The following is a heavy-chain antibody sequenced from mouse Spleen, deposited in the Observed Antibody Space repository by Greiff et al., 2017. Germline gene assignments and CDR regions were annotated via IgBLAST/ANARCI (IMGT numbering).Heavy chain of an antibody. J-gene: IGHJ2*01. CDR1: GYSITSDYA. CDR2: ISYSGST. CDR3: ARNGERVYFDY. V-gene: IGHV3-2*02. Sequence: ESGPGLVKPSQSLSLTCTVTGYSITSDYAWNWIRQFPGNKLEWMGYISYSGSTSYNPSLKSRISITRDTSKNQFFLQLNSVTTEDTATYYCARNGERVYFDYWGQGTTLTVSS.